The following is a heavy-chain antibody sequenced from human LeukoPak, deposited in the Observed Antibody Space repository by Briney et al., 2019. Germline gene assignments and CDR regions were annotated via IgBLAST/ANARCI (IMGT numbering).Heavy chain of an antibody. CDR3: AKSHCGGDCLDAFDI. J-gene: IGHJ3*02. Sequence: GGSLRLSCAASGFSVSVNYMSWVRQAPGKGLEWVSVLFASGYSKYADSVKGRFTISRDNSENTLDLHMHSLRAEDTAVYYCAKSHCGGDCLDAFDIWGQGTMVTVSS. V-gene: IGHV3-66*01. CDR1: GFSVSVNY. D-gene: IGHD2-21*02. CDR2: LFASGYS.